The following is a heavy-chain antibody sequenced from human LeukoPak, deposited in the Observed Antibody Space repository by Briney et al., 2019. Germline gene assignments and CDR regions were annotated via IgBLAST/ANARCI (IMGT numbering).Heavy chain of an antibody. V-gene: IGHV3-15*01. CDR3: TTATAMTYFDY. Sequence: PGGSLRLSCAASGFTFSNAWMSWVRQAPGKGLEWVGRIKSKTDGGTTDYAAPVKGRLTISRDDSKNTLYLQMNSLKTEDTAVYYCTTATAMTYFDYWGQGTLVTVSS. CDR2: IKSKTDGGTT. D-gene: IGHD5-18*01. CDR1: GFTFSNAW. J-gene: IGHJ4*02.